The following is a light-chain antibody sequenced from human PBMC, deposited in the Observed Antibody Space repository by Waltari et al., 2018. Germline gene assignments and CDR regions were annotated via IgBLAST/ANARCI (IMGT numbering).Light chain of an antibody. CDR2: EVT. Sequence: QSALTQPASVSGSPGQSITVSCTGTSSDVGAYNYVSWYQHHAGKAAKLIISEVTTLPSGVSDRFSGSKSGNTDSLTISGLQAEDEADYDCNSYTRSAVYVFGTGTTVTVL. V-gene: IGLV2-14*01. CDR3: NSYTRSAVYV. CDR1: SSDVGAYNY. J-gene: IGLJ1*01.